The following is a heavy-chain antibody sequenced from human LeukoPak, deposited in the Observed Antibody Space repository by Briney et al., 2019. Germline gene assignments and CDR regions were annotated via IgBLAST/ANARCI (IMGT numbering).Heavy chain of an antibody. CDR3: ARRSSSPDYGDYASPNDAFDI. Sequence: SETLSLTCTVSGYSISSGYYWGWIRQPPGKGLEWIGSIYHSGSTNYNPSLKSRVTISVDTSKNQFSLKLSSVTAADTAVYYCARRSSSPDYGDYASPNDAFDIWGQGTMVTVSS. V-gene: IGHV4-38-2*02. CDR2: IYHSGST. D-gene: IGHD4-17*01. CDR1: GYSISSGYY. J-gene: IGHJ3*02.